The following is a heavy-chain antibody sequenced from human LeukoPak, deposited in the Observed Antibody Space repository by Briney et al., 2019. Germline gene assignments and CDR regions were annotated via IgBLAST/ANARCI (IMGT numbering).Heavy chain of an antibody. Sequence: GGSLRLSCAVSGFTFSSYAMSWVRQAPGKGLEWVSGISWNSGSIGYADSVKGRFTISRDNAKNSLYLQMNSLRAEDTALYYCAKDGGPSTTSSSWYRVAYFQHWGQGTLVTVSS. D-gene: IGHD6-13*01. CDR3: AKDGGPSTTSSSWYRVAYFQH. V-gene: IGHV3-9*01. CDR2: ISWNSGSI. CDR1: GFTFSSYA. J-gene: IGHJ1*01.